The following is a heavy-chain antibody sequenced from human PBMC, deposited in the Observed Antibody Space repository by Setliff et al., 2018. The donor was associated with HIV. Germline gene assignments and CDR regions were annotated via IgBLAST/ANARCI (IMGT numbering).Heavy chain of an antibody. V-gene: IGHV1-18*01. CDR1: GYTFTSYG. Sequence: SCKASGYTFTSYGITWVRQAPGQGLEWMGWISTYNGNTHYAQKLQGRVTMTTDTSTSTAYMELRSLRSDDTAMYYCARKYTGGPLDYWGQGTLVTVSS. J-gene: IGHJ4*02. D-gene: IGHD6-19*01. CDR2: ISTYNGNT. CDR3: ARKYTGGPLDY.